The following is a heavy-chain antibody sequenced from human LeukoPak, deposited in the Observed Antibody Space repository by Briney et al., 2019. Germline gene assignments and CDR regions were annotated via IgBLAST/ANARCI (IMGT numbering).Heavy chain of an antibody. J-gene: IGHJ5*02. CDR3: ARRTPMVNARNWFDP. CDR1: GGSISSYY. CDR2: IYHSGST. V-gene: IGHV4-59*12. Sequence: SETLSLTCTVSGGSISSYYWSWIRQPPGKGLEWIGYIYHSGSTYYNPSLKSRVTISVDRSKNQFSLKLSSVTAADTAVYYCARRTPMVNARNWFDPWGQGTLATVSS. D-gene: IGHD3-10*01.